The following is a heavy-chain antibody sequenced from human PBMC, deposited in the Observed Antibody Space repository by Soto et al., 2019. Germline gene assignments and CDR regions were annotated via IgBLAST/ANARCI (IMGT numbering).Heavy chain of an antibody. J-gene: IGHJ5*02. D-gene: IGHD3-22*01. CDR1: GGSISSSSYY. V-gene: IGHV4-39*01. Sequence: SETLSLTCTVSGGSISSSSYYWAWVRQPPGKGPEWIGSIYYSGITYCNPSLKSRVAISVDTSKNQFSLKLSSVTAADTAIYYCARSNSGYYKWFDPWGQGTLVTVSS. CDR2: IYYSGIT. CDR3: ARSNSGYYKWFDP.